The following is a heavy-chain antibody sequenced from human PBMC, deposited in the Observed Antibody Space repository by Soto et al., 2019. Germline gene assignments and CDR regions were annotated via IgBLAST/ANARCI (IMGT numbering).Heavy chain of an antibody. D-gene: IGHD2-8*01. Sequence: QVQLQESGSGLLKPSQTLSLDCSVSGDSLRRGFHHWSWIRQTPGKGLQLIGYIDTNGDTNYDPSLRNRLNMSIVTTESRFSLKVTSVTAADTAVYYCARGTVYYCPNDKCGFFFDHWGQGALVTVTS. V-gene: IGHV4-31*03. CDR3: ARGTVYYCPNDKCGFFFDH. CDR1: GDSLRRGFHH. J-gene: IGHJ4*02. CDR2: IDTNGDT.